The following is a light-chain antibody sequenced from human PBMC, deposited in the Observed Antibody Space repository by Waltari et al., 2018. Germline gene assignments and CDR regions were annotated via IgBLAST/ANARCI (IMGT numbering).Light chain of an antibody. CDR2: GAS. J-gene: IGKJ1*01. Sequence: IQMTQSPSSLSASVGDRVTITCRASQDIKRYLNWYQQKTGEAPKVLIYGASGLPSGVPSMFSGSGSGPDFTLTIRSLQPEDFATYYCQESYATPRTFGQGTKVEVK. CDR1: QDIKRY. CDR3: QESYATPRT. V-gene: IGKV1-39*01.